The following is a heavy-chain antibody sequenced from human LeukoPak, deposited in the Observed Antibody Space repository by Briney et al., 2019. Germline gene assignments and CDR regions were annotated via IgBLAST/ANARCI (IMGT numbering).Heavy chain of an antibody. V-gene: IGHV3-23*01. CDR2: ISGSGGST. CDR3: ARHQASTYDYLDY. CDR1: GFTFSSYA. J-gene: IGHJ4*02. D-gene: IGHD5-12*01. Sequence: QSGGSLRLSCAASGFTFSSYAMSWVRQAPGKGLEWVSAISGSGGSTYYADSVKGRFTISRDNSRNTLYLQMNSLRGEDTAVYLCARHQASTYDYLDYWGQGTLVTVSS.